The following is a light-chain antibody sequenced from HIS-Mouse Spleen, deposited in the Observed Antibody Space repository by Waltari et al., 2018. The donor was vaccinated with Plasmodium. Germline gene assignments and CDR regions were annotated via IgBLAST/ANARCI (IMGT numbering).Light chain of an antibody. CDR2: DNN. V-gene: IGLV1-51*01. Sequence: QSVLTQPPSVSAAPGQKVTISCSGSSSHIGHNYVSWYQQLPGTAPKLLIYDNNKRPSGIPDRFSGSKSGTSATLGITGLQTGDEADYYCGTWDSSLSAGVVFGGGTKLTVL. J-gene: IGLJ2*01. CDR1: SSHIGHNY. CDR3: GTWDSSLSAGVV.